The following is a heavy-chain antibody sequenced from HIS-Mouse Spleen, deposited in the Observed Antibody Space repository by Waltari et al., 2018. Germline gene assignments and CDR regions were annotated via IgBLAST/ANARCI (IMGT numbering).Heavy chain of an antibody. CDR2: IYYSGST. V-gene: IGHV4-39*07. CDR3: AREIPYSSSWYDWYFDL. Sequence: QLQLQESGPGLVKPSETLSLTCTVSGGSISSSSYYWGWIRQPPGKGLEWIGRIYYSGSTYSNPSLKCRVTISVDTSKNQFSLKLSSVTAADTAVYYCAREIPYSSSWYDWYFDLWGRGTLVTVSS. J-gene: IGHJ2*01. D-gene: IGHD6-13*01. CDR1: GGSISSSSYY.